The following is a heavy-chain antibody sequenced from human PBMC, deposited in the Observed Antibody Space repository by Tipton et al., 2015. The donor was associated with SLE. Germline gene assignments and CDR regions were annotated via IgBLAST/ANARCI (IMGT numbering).Heavy chain of an antibody. D-gene: IGHD3-3*01. J-gene: IGHJ2*01. V-gene: IGHV3-21*01. Sequence: QLVQSGGGLVKPGGSLRLSCAASGFTFSSYSMNWVRQAPGKGLEWVSSISSSSSYIYYADSVKGRFTISRDSAKNSLYLQMNSLRAEDTAVYYCARAYYDFWSAFYFDLWGRGTLVTVSS. CDR3: ARAYYDFWSAFYFDL. CDR1: GFTFSSYS. CDR2: ISSSSSYI.